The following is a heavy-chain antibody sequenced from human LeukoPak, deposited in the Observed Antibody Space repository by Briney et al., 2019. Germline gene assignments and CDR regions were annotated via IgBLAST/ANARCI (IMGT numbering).Heavy chain of an antibody. D-gene: IGHD3-16*01. CDR1: GYTFTDHY. V-gene: IGHV1-69-2*01. CDR3: ATGRGNWFDP. J-gene: IGHJ5*02. Sequence: ASVKVSFKASGYTFTDHYMHWVHQAPGKGLEWMGRVDPEDGETIYAEKFQGRVTITADTSTDTAYMELSSLRSEDTAVYYCATGRGNWFDPWGQGTLVTVSS. CDR2: VDPEDGET.